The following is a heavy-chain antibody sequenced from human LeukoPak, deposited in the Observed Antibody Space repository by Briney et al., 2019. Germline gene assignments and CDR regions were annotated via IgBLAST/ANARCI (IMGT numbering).Heavy chain of an antibody. J-gene: IGHJ4*02. D-gene: IGHD6-25*01. CDR3: AAGTAADY. CDR1: GMPFSDFY. Sequence: GGSLRLSCVVAGMPFSDFYMNWIRQAPGKGLEWISYISSSSSYTDYAESVKGRFTISRDNAKSALYLQMNDLRVEDTAVYYCAAGTAADYWGQGTLVIVSS. CDR2: ISSSSSYT. V-gene: IGHV3-11*03.